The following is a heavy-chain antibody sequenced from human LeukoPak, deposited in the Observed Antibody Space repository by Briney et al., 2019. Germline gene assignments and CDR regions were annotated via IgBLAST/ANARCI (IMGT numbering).Heavy chain of an antibody. J-gene: IGHJ5*02. V-gene: IGHV4-59*08. CDR2: IYYSGST. CDR1: GGSISSHY. CDR3: ARQEGYCSSTSCYNLNWFDP. Sequence: PSETLSLTCTVSGGSISSHYWSWIRQPPGKGLEWIGYIYYSGSTNYNPSLKSRVTISVDTSKNQFSLKLSSVTAADTAVYYCARQEGYCSSTSCYNLNWFDPWGQGTLVTVSS. D-gene: IGHD2-2*02.